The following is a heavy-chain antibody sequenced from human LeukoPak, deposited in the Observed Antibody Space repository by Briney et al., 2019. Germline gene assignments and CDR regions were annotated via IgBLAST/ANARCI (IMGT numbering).Heavy chain of an antibody. CDR2: ISTSGTTI. D-gene: IGHD1-26*01. J-gene: IGHJ4*02. CDR1: GFTFSTYE. Sequence: GGSLRLSCAASGFTFSTYEMNWVRQAPGKGLEWVSYISTSGTTIHYADSVKGRFTISRDNPKNSLHLQMNSLRAEDTAVYYCARGGSVSYYFDYWGQGTLVTVSS. CDR3: ARGGSVSYYFDY. V-gene: IGHV3-48*03.